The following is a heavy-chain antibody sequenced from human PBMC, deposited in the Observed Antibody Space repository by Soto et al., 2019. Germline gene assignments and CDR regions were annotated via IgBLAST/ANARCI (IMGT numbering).Heavy chain of an antibody. J-gene: IGHJ4*02. Sequence: GGSLRLSCAASGFTFSTYSMNWVRQAPGKGLEWVSYISSSSSTIFYTDSVKGRFTVSRDSSKNTVSLEMTSLRAEDTAVYYCAKGGRQWLVTSDFNYWGQGALVTVSS. V-gene: IGHV3-48*01. CDR3: AKGGRQWLVTSDFNY. CDR1: GFTFSTYS. D-gene: IGHD6-19*01. CDR2: ISSSSSTI.